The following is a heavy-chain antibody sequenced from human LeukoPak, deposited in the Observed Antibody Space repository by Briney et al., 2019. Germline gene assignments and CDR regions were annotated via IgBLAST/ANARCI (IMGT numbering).Heavy chain of an antibody. CDR3: ARPGSSRTIDY. Sequence: GGSLRLSCAASGFTFSSYWMHWVRQAPGKGLLWVSRINSDGSSTSYADSVKGRFTISRDNAKNTLYLQMNSLRAEDTAVYYCARPGSSRTIDYWGQGTLVTVSS. D-gene: IGHD1-26*01. CDR2: INSDGSST. CDR1: GFTFSSYW. J-gene: IGHJ4*02. V-gene: IGHV3-74*01.